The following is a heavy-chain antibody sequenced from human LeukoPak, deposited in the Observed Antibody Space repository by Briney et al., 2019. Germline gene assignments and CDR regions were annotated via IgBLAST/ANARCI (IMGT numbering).Heavy chain of an antibody. CDR3: AVGKYYYGSGSYWLGAFDI. J-gene: IGHJ3*02. V-gene: IGHV3-53*01. CDR1: GFTFSDYY. Sequence: GGSLRLSCAASGFTFSDYYMSWVRQAPGKGLEWVSVIYSGGSTYYADSVKGRFTISRDNSKNTLYLQMNSLRAEDTAVYYCAVGKYYYGSGSYWLGAFDIWGQGTMVTVSS. D-gene: IGHD3-10*01. CDR2: IYSGGST.